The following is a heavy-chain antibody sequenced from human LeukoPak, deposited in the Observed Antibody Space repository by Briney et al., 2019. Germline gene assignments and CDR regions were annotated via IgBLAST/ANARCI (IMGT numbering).Heavy chain of an antibody. Sequence: GGSLRLSCAASGLTFSSYSMNWVRQAPGKGLEWVSSISSSSSYIYYADSVKGRFTISRDNAKNSLYLQMNSLRAEDTAVYYCARDRGGLQLWMSFDYWGQGTLVTVSS. J-gene: IGHJ4*02. V-gene: IGHV3-21*01. CDR1: GLTFSSYS. CDR2: ISSSSSYI. CDR3: ARDRGGLQLWMSFDY. D-gene: IGHD5-18*01.